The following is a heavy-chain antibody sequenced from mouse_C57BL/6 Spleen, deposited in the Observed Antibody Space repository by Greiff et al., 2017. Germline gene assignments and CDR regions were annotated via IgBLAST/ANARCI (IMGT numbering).Heavy chain of an antibody. Sequence: EVMLVESGGGLVQPGESLKLSCESNEYEFPSHDLSWVRKTPEKRLELVAAINSDGGSTYYPDTMERRFIISRDNTKKALYLQMSSLRSEDAALYYCASHNRYRAMDYWGKGTSVTVSS. D-gene: IGHD2-14*01. CDR3: ASHNRYRAMDY. V-gene: IGHV5-2*01. CDR2: INSDGGST. CDR1: EYEFPSHD. J-gene: IGHJ4*01.